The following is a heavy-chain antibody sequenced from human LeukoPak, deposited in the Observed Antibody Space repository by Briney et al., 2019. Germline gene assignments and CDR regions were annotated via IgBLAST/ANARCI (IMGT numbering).Heavy chain of an antibody. CDR3: ARRVTVTTEFDY. CDR1: GYIFTSYW. V-gene: IGHV5-51*01. D-gene: IGHD4-17*01. J-gene: IGHJ4*02. Sequence: GGSLQISCKGSGYIFTSYWIGWGRQLPGKGLEGRGIIYPGDSDTRYSPSSQGQVTISADKSISTAYLQWSSLKASDTAMYYCARRVTVTTEFDYWGQGTLVTVSS. CDR2: IYPGDSDT.